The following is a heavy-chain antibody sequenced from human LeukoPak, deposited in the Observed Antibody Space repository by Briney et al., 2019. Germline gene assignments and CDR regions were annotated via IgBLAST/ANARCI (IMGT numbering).Heavy chain of an antibody. CDR1: GGSISSYY. V-gene: IGHV4-4*07. Sequence: SETLSLTCTVSGGSISSYYWSWIRQPAGKGLEWIGRIYTSGSTNYNPSLKSRVTMSVDTSKNQFSLKLSSVTAADTAVYYCARDPYYDFWSGYHGAFDIWGQGTMVTVSS. J-gene: IGHJ3*02. CDR2: IYTSGST. D-gene: IGHD3-3*01. CDR3: ARDPYYDFWSGYHGAFDI.